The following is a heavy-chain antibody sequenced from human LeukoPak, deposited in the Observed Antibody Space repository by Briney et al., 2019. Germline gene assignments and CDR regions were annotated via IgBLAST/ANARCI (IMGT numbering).Heavy chain of an antibody. D-gene: IGHD3-22*01. V-gene: IGHV4-59*01. CDR1: GGSISSYY. Sequence: PSQTLSLTCTVSGGSISSYYWSWIRQPPGKGLEWIGYIYYSGSTNYNPSLKSRVTISVDTSKNQFSLKLSSVTAADTAVYYCARSVGDYYDSSGYMSQFDPWGQGTLVSVSS. CDR3: ARSVGDYYDSSGYMSQFDP. CDR2: IYYSGST. J-gene: IGHJ5*02.